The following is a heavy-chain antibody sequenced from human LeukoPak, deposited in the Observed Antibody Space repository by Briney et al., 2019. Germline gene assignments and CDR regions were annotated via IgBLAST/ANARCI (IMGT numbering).Heavy chain of an antibody. J-gene: IGHJ4*02. CDR2: ISAYNGNT. D-gene: IGHD3-10*01. Sequence: ASVKVSCKASGYTFTSYGISWVRQAPGQGLEWMGWISAYNGNTNYAQKLQGRVTMTTDTSTSTAYMELRRLRSDDTAVYYCARSPISMVRGVIPFDYWGQGTLVTVSS. CDR3: ARSPISMVRGVIPFDY. CDR1: GYTFTSYG. V-gene: IGHV1-18*01.